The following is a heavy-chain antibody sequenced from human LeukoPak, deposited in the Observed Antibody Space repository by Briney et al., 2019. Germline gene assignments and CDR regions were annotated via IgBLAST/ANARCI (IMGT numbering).Heavy chain of an antibody. Sequence: VASVKVSCKASGYTFTGYYMHWVRQAPGQGLEWMGWINPNSGGTNYAQKFQGRVTMTRDTSISTAYMELSRLRSDDTAVYYCARDREGYYDILTGYYGVGAFDIWGQGTMVTVYS. J-gene: IGHJ3*02. CDR1: GYTFTGYY. CDR3: ARDREGYYDILTGYYGVGAFDI. D-gene: IGHD3-9*01. V-gene: IGHV1-2*02. CDR2: INPNSGGT.